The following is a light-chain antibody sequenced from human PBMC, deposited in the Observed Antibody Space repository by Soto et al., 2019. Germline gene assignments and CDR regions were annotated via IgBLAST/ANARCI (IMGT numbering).Light chain of an antibody. CDR1: QSINNW. J-gene: IGKJ1*01. V-gene: IGKV1-5*03. Sequence: DIQMTQSPSTLSASVGDRITITCRASQSINNWLAWYQQKPGEAPKLLIYEVSTLERGVPSRFSGSGSATEFTLTISRLQPDDFATFYCQQYKTYSRTFGQGTKVEVK. CDR2: EVS. CDR3: QQYKTYSRT.